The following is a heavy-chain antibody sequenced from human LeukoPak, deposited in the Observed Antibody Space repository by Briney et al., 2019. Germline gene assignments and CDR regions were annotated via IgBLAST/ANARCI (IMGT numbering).Heavy chain of an antibody. CDR3: ARTTYYYGSGNPNNWFDP. J-gene: IGHJ5*02. CDR1: GGSISSYY. CDR2: IYTSRRT. V-gene: IGHV4-4*07. Sequence: SETLSLTCTVSGGSISSYYWSWIRQPAGKGLEWIGRIYTSRRTNYNPSLKSRVTISVDTSKNQFSLKLSSVTAADTAVYYCARTTYYYGSGNPNNWFDPWGQGTLVTVSS. D-gene: IGHD3-10*01.